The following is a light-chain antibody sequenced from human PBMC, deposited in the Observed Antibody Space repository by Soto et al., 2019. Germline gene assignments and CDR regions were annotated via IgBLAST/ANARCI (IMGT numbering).Light chain of an antibody. J-gene: IGLJ1*01. CDR1: SSDVGIYNY. Sequence: SVLTQPASVSGSAGQTIAISCTGSSSDVGIYNYVSWYQQHPGKVPKLIIYEVTSRPSGVSIRFSGSKSGNTASLTISGLQPEDEADYYCSSYTTSSTRVFGTGTKVTVL. V-gene: IGLV2-14*01. CDR3: SSYTTSSTRV. CDR2: EVT.